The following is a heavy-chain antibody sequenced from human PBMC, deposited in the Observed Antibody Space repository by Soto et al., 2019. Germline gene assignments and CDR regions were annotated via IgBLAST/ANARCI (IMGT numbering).Heavy chain of an antibody. J-gene: IGHJ3*02. V-gene: IGHV1-18*01. CDR2: ISAYNGNT. CDR3: ARDKDYDIFWSHDAFDI. Sequence: ASVEVCCKDSGYTLDSYGRRWVRQATRQGLEWMGWISAYNGNTNYAQKLQGRVTMTTDTSTSTAYMELRSLRSDDTAVYYCARDKDYDIFWSHDAFDIWGQGTMVTVSS. CDR1: GYTLDSYG. D-gene: IGHD3-9*01.